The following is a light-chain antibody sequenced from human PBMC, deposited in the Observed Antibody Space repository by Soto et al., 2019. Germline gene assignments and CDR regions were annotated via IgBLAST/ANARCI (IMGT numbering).Light chain of an antibody. CDR1: ISDIGAFNY. V-gene: IGLV2-14*01. Sequence: QSALTQPASVSASPGQSITIACSGTISDIGAFNYVSWYQQHPGKAPKLMISEVTYRHSGISNRFSGSKSGSTASLVIFGLQADDEADYYCSSFTRFNTLLCGGGTELTVL. J-gene: IGLJ2*01. CDR3: SSFTRFNTLL. CDR2: EVT.